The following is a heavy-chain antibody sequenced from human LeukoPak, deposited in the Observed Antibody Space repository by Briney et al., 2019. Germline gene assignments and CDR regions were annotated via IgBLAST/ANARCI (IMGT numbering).Heavy chain of an antibody. CDR2: IYPGDSDT. V-gene: IGHV5-51*01. Sequence: KPGESLKISCKGSGYSFTSYWIGWVRQKPGKGLEWMGIIYPGDSDTRYSPSFQGQVTISADKSISTAYLQWSSLKASDTAMYYCARHADYGDSDYYYYYYYMDVWGKGTTVTVSS. J-gene: IGHJ6*03. CDR3: ARHADYGDSDYYYYYYYMDV. CDR1: GYSFTSYW. D-gene: IGHD4-17*01.